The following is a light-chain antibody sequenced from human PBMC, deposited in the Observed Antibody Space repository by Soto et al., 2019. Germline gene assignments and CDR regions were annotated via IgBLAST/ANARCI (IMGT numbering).Light chain of an antibody. V-gene: IGLV2-14*03. CDR1: SSDVGGYNY. Sequence: QSVLTQPASLSGSPGQSITISCTGTSSDVGGYNYVSWYQQHPGKAPKLMIYDVSNRPSGVSNRFSGSKSGNTASLTISGLQAEDEADYYCSSYRASSTTHYVXGTGXKVTVL. CDR3: SSYRASSTTHYV. J-gene: IGLJ1*01. CDR2: DVS.